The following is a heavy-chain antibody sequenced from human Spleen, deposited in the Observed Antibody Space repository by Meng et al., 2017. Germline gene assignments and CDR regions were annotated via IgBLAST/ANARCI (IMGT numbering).Heavy chain of an antibody. V-gene: IGHV3-21*01. CDR2: INTNSRYI. CDR3: ARVGFYNGSGRSPHAFDI. CDR1: GMTFDTYT. Sequence: GESLKISCAASGMTFDTYTMHWVRQAPGKGLEWVSSINTNSRYIYYADSVKGRFTVSRDNAKNSLFLQMSSLRAEDTAVYYCARVGFYNGSGRSPHAFDIWGQGTMVTVSS. J-gene: IGHJ3*02. D-gene: IGHD3-10*01.